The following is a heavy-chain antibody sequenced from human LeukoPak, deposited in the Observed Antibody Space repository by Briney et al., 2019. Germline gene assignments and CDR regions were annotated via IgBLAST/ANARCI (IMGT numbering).Heavy chain of an antibody. Sequence: ASVKVPCKASGGTFSSYAISWVRQAPGQGLEWMGWINPNSGGTNYAQKFQGRVTMTRDTSISTAYMELSRLRSDDTAVYYCARVQCTNGVCYTALVFDYWGQGTLVTVSS. CDR3: ARVQCTNGVCYTALVFDY. J-gene: IGHJ4*02. CDR2: INPNSGGT. V-gene: IGHV1-2*02. D-gene: IGHD2-8*01. CDR1: GGTFSSYA.